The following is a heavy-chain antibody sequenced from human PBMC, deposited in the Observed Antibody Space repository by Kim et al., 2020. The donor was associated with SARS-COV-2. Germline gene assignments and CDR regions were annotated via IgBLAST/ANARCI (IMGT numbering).Heavy chain of an antibody. CDR2: IYYSGST. J-gene: IGHJ3*02. CDR3: ARSANNAGDAFDI. D-gene: IGHD1-1*01. Sequence: SETLSLTCTVSGGSISSGGYYWSWIRQHPGKGLEWIGYIYYSGSTYYNPSLKSRVTISVDTSKNQFSLKLSSVTAADTAVYYCARSANNAGDAFDIWGQGTMVTVSS. V-gene: IGHV4-31*03. CDR1: GGSISSGGYY.